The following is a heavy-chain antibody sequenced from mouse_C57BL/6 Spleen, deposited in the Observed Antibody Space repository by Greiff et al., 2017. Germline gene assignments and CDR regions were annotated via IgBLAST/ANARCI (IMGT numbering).Heavy chain of an antibody. CDR3: AREGQSTMVTTYYFDY. Sequence: VQLQQSGAELAKPGASVKLSCKASDYTFTSYWMHWVKQRPGQGLEWIGYINPSSGYTKYNQKFKDKATLTADKSSSTAYMQLGSLTYEDSAVYYCAREGQSTMVTTYYFDYWGQGTTLTVSS. V-gene: IGHV1-7*01. CDR2: INPSSGYT. CDR1: DYTFTSYW. J-gene: IGHJ2*01. D-gene: IGHD2-1*01.